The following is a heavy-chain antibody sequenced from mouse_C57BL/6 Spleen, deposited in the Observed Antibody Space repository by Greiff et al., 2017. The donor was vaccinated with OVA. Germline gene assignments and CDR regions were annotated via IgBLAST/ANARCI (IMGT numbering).Heavy chain of an antibody. Sequence: VQLQQSGAELVKPGASVKLSCKASGYTFTSYWMHWVKQRPGQGLEWIGMIHPNSGSTNYNEKFKSKATLTVDKSSSTAYMQLSSLTSEDSAVYYCSRPWDYDENYFDYWGQGTTLTVSS. J-gene: IGHJ2*01. CDR3: SRPWDYDENYFDY. CDR1: GYTFTSYW. CDR2: IHPNSGST. V-gene: IGHV1-64*01. D-gene: IGHD2-4*01.